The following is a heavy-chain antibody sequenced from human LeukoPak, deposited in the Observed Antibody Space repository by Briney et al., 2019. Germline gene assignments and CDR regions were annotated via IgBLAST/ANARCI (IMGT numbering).Heavy chain of an antibody. J-gene: IGHJ4*02. CDR3: ASPWSSSWYYFDY. D-gene: IGHD6-13*01. Sequence: GGSLRLSCAASGSIFSNYAMSWVRQAPGKGLEWVSVIYSGGSTYYADSVKGRFTISRDNSKNTLYLQMNSLRAEDTAVYYCASPWSSSWYYFDYWGQGTLVTVSS. CDR2: IYSGGST. CDR1: GSIFSNYA. V-gene: IGHV3-66*01.